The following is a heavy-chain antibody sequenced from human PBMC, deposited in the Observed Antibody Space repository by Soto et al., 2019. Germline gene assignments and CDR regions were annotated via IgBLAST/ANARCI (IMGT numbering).Heavy chain of an antibody. J-gene: IGHJ4*02. CDR2: ITTTGDT. V-gene: IGHV3-13*01. D-gene: IGHD1-20*01. Sequence: GGSLRLSCAASGFTFSNYDMHWVRQVTGKGLEWVSGITTTGDTYYPGSVKGRFTISRDNSKNTLYLQMNSLRAEDTAVYYCARLAITTTTRDLDYWGQGTLVTVSS. CDR3: ARLAITTTTRDLDY. CDR1: GFTFSNYD.